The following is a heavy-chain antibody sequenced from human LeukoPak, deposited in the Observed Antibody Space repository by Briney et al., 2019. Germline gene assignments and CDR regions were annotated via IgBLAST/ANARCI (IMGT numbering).Heavy chain of an antibody. CDR3: ARDGRAFGGVNNWLDP. D-gene: IGHD3-16*01. CDR1: GYTFNSYG. J-gene: IGHJ5*02. Sequence: ASVKVSXKASGYTFNSYGINWVRQAPGQGLEWMGWISVYNGNTKFAQRFQGRVTMTTDTSTSTAYMELRSLRSDDTAVYYCARDGRAFGGVNNWLDPWGQGTLVTVSS. V-gene: IGHV1-18*01. CDR2: ISVYNGNT.